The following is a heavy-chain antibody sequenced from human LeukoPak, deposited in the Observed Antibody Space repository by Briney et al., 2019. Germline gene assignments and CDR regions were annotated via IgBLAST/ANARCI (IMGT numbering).Heavy chain of an antibody. J-gene: IGHJ4*02. V-gene: IGHV3-74*01. D-gene: IGHD3-10*01. CDR2: INRDGRAT. CDR1: GFAFRNYW. CDR3: AKEDRPNYYGSAMG. Sequence: QPGGSLRLSCAASGFAFRNYWMHWVRQGPGKGLLWVSRINRDGRATSYADSVKGRFTISRDNSKNTVYLQMNSLRAEDTAVYYCAKEDRPNYYGSAMGWGQGTLVTVSS.